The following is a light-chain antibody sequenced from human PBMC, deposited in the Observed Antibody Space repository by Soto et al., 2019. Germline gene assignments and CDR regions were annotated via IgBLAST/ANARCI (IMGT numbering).Light chain of an antibody. Sequence: QSALTQPASVSGSPGQSITISCTGTSSDVGGYNYVSWYQQHPGKAPKLMICEVSNRPSGVSNRFSGSKSGNTASLTISGLQAEDQADYYCSSYTRSSGPYVFGTGTKLTVL. CDR1: SSDVGGYNY. J-gene: IGLJ1*01. V-gene: IGLV2-14*01. CDR3: SSYTRSSGPYV. CDR2: EVS.